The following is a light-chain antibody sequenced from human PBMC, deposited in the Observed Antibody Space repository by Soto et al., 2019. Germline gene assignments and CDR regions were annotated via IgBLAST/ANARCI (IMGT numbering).Light chain of an antibody. V-gene: IGLV2-14*01. CDR3: SSYTSRTVV. Sequence: QSALTQPASVSGSPGQSITISCTGASSYVGGYNYVSWYQHHPGKAPKLMIYEVSNRPSGVSNRFSGSKSGNTASLTISGLQAEDEANYYCSSYTSRTVVFGGGTQLAVL. J-gene: IGLJ2*01. CDR1: SSYVGGYNY. CDR2: EVS.